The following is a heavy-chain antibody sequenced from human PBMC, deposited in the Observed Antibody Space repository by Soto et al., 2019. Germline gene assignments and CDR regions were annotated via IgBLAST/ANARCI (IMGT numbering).Heavy chain of an antibody. CDR2: INAGNGNT. CDR1: GYTFSSYA. J-gene: IGHJ4*02. D-gene: IGHD6-19*01. V-gene: IGHV1-3*01. CDR3: ARHFYSSGQDS. Sequence: EASVKVSCKASGYTFSSYAMHWVRQAPGQRLEWMGWINAGNGNTKYSQRFQGRVTITRDTSANTAYMELSSLRSEDTAVYYCARHFYSSGQDSWGQGTLVTVSS.